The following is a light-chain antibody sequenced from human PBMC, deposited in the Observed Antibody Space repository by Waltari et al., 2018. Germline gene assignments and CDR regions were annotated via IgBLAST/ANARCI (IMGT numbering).Light chain of an antibody. Sequence: QSALTQPASVSGSPGQSITISCTGPSSDVGGYNFFPWYQQHPGKAPKLMIYDVNNRPSGVSNRFSGSKSGNTASLTISGLQAEDEADYYCSSYTSISTLVFGTGTKVTVL. CDR3: SSYTSISTLV. CDR1: SSDVGGYNF. J-gene: IGLJ1*01. CDR2: DVN. V-gene: IGLV2-14*03.